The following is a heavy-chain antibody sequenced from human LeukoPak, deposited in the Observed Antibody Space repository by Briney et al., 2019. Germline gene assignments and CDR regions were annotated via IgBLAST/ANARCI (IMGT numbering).Heavy chain of an antibody. J-gene: IGHJ4*02. Sequence: KPSETLSLTCIVSSYSISSDYYWGWIRQPPGKGLGWIGYIYYSGSTNYNPSLKSRVTISVDTSKNQFSLKLSSVTAADTAVYYCARARFTYYDILTGYPSLQFDYWGQGTLVTVSS. CDR1: SYSISSDYY. CDR2: IYYSGST. CDR3: ARARFTYYDILTGYPSLQFDY. V-gene: IGHV4-61*01. D-gene: IGHD3-9*01.